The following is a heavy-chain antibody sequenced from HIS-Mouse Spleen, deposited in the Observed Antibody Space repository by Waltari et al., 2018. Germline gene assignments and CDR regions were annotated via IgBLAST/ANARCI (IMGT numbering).Heavy chain of an antibody. Sequence: EVQLVQSGAEVKKPGESLKISCKGSGYSFTSYWIGWVRQMPGKGLEWMGTIKPGDTNTRYSPSFQGQVTISSDKSISTAYLQWSSLKASDTAMYYCARLRAAAGSLDYWGQGTLVTVSS. V-gene: IGHV5-51*03. CDR3: ARLRAAAGSLDY. J-gene: IGHJ4*02. D-gene: IGHD6-13*01. CDR2: IKPGDTNT. CDR1: GYSFTSYW.